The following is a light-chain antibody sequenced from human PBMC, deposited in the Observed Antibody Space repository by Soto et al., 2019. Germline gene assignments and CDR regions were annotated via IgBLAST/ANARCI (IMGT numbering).Light chain of an antibody. Sequence: EIVMTQSPGTLSVSPGERATLSCRASQSVNRKLAWYQQKPGQGPRLLIYDASTRATGIPARFSASGSGTEFTLTISSLQSEDFAVYYCQQYSNWAPITVGQGTKVDIK. V-gene: IGKV3-15*01. CDR3: QQYSNWAPIT. CDR1: QSVNRK. CDR2: DAS. J-gene: IGKJ1*01.